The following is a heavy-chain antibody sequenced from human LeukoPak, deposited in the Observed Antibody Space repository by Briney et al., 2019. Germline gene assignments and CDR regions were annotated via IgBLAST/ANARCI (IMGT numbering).Heavy chain of an antibody. CDR2: INHSGST. V-gene: IGHV4-34*01. D-gene: IGHD3-9*01. J-gene: IGHJ4*02. Sequence: SETLSLTCAVYGGSFSGYYWSWIRQPPGKGLEWIGEINHSGSTNYNPSLKSRVTISVDTSKNQFSLKLSSVTAADTAVYYCAREARYFDWLFDYWGQGTLVTVSS. CDR3: AREARYFDWLFDY. CDR1: GGSFSGYY.